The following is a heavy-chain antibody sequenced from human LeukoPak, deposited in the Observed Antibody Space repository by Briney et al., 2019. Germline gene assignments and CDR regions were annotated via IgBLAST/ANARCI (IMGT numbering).Heavy chain of an antibody. CDR3: PRNNLPSIAARDYYYYGMDV. D-gene: IGHD6-6*01. CDR2: IYYSGST. V-gene: IGHV4-59*01. Sequence: SETLSLTCTVSGGSISSYYWSWIRQPPGKGLEWIGCIYYSGSTNYNPSLKSRVTISVDTSKNQFCLKLSSVTAADTAVYYRPRNNLPSIAARDYYYYGMDVWGQGTTVTVSS. CDR1: GGSISSYY. J-gene: IGHJ6*02.